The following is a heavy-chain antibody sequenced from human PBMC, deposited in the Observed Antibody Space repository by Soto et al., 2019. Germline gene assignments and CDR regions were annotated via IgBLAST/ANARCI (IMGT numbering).Heavy chain of an antibody. J-gene: IGHJ4*02. V-gene: IGHV3-33*01. Sequence: GGSLRLSCAASGFTFSSYGMHWVRQAPGKGLEWVAVIWYDGSNKYYADSVKGRFTISRDNSKNTLYLQMNSLRAEDTAVYYCARDRYYDSSGYYPWFDYWGQGTLVTVSS. CDR3: ARDRYYDSSGYYPWFDY. D-gene: IGHD3-22*01. CDR1: GFTFSSYG. CDR2: IWYDGSNK.